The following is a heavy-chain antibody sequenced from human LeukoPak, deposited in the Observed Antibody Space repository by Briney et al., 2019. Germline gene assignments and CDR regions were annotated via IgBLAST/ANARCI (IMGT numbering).Heavy chain of an antibody. CDR3: AREGTYYYGSGSYYNPFQH. V-gene: IGHV1-46*01. Sequence: ASVKASCKASGYTFTSYYMHWVRQAPGQGLEWMGIINPIGGSTSYAQKFQGRVTMTRDTSTSTVYMELSSLRSEDTAVYYCAREGTYYYGSGSYYNPFQHWGQGTLVTVSS. CDR1: GYTFTSYY. D-gene: IGHD3-10*01. CDR2: INPIGGST. J-gene: IGHJ1*01.